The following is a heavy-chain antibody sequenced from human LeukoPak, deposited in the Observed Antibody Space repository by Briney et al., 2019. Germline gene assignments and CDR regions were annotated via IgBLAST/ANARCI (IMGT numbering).Heavy chain of an antibody. Sequence: SETLSLTCTVSGGSISSYYWSWIRQPPGKGLEWIGYIYYSGSTNYNPSLKSRVTISVDTSKNQFSLKLSSVTAADTAVYYCATAMEGFSSYYYYMDVWGKGTTVTISS. J-gene: IGHJ6*03. D-gene: IGHD3-10*01. V-gene: IGHV4-59*01. CDR3: ATAMEGFSSYYYYMDV. CDR1: GGSISSYY. CDR2: IYYSGST.